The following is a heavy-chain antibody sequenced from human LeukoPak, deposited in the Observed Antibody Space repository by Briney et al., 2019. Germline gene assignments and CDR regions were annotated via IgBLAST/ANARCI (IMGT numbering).Heavy chain of an antibody. CDR3: ARGSRFLEWLLGNLDV. D-gene: IGHD3-3*01. Sequence: GGSLRLSCAASGFTFSSYWMHWVRPAPGKGLVWVSRINSDGSSTSYADSVKGRFTISRDNAKNSLYLQMNSLRAEDTAVYYCARGSRFLEWLLGNLDVWGKGTTVTVSS. CDR2: INSDGSST. CDR1: GFTFSSYW. V-gene: IGHV3-74*01. J-gene: IGHJ6*04.